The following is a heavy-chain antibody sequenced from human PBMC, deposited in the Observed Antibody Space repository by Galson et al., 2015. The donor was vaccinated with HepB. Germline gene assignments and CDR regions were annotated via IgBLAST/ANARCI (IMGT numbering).Heavy chain of an antibody. CDR3: AKGVVVPAASSYYYYYGMDV. D-gene: IGHD2-2*01. J-gene: IGHJ6*02. Sequence: SLRLSCAASGFTFSSYAMSWVRQAPGKGLEWVSAISGSGGSTYYADSVKGRFTNSRDNSKNTLYLQMNSLRAEDKAVYYCAKGVVVPAASSYYYYYGMDVWGQGTTVTVSS. V-gene: IGHV3-23*01. CDR1: GFTFSSYA. CDR2: ISGSGGST.